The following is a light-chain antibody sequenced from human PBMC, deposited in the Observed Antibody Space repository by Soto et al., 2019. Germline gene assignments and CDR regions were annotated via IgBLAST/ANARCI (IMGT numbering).Light chain of an antibody. J-gene: IGKJ2*01. CDR3: QQRNAWPRNT. Sequence: EIVLTQSPATLSLSPGERVSLSCGASQWFSGKNLAWYQQKPGQPPRLLIYSSSVRASGVPDRFRGSGSGTDFTLTITRLEPEDFAVYYCQQRNAWPRNTFGQGTKLEIK. CDR1: QWFSGKN. V-gene: IGKV3D-20*02. CDR2: SSS.